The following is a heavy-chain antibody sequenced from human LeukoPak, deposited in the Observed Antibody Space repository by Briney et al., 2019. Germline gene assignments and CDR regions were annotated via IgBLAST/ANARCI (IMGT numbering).Heavy chain of an antibody. J-gene: IGHJ4*02. V-gene: IGHV1-2*02. CDR2: INPNSGGT. Sequence: ASVKVSCKASGYTFTGYYMHWVRQAPGQGLEWMGWINPNSGGTNYAQKFQGRVTMTRDTSITTAYMELSRLSSDDTAVYYCARSDYVWGSYPGYWGQGTLVTVSS. D-gene: IGHD3-16*02. CDR1: GYTFTGYY. CDR3: ARSDYVWGSYPGY.